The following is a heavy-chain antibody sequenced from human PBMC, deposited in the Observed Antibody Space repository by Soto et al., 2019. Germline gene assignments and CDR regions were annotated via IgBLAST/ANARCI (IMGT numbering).Heavy chain of an antibody. CDR3: ARRGWFGEVSMDV. J-gene: IGHJ6*03. CDR2: IYYSGST. CDR1: GGSISSGGYC. V-gene: IGHV4-31*03. D-gene: IGHD3-10*01. Sequence: QVQLQESGPGLVKPSQTLSLTCTVSGGSISSGGYCWSWIRQHPGKGLEWIGYIYYSGSTYYNPSLKSRVNISVDTSKNQFSLKLSSVTAADTAVYYCARRGWFGEVSMDVWGKGTTVTVSS.